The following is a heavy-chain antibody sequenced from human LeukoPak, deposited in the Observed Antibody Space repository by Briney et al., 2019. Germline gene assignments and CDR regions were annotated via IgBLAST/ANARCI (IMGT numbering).Heavy chain of an antibody. CDR1: GFTFSDHW. Sequence: GGSLRLSCAASGFTFSDHWMSWVRQAPGKGLEWVANIKQDGIEKHYVDSVKGRFTISRDNAKNSLYLQMTSLRVEDTAVFYCAELGITMIGGVWGKGTTVTISS. CDR2: IKQDGIEK. V-gene: IGHV3-7*01. D-gene: IGHD3-10*02. CDR3: AELGITMIGGV. J-gene: IGHJ6*04.